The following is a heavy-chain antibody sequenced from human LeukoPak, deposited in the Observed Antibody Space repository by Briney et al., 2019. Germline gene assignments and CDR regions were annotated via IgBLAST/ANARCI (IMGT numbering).Heavy chain of an antibody. V-gene: IGHV3-21*06. CDR3: AREGAGDWREAFDV. CDR1: RFTFSSYI. D-gene: IGHD2-21*01. J-gene: IGHJ3*01. Sequence: AGSLTLSCPASRFTFSSYIMNWDRPPAGNGLEWVSSINGRRKYIYHTYSVKGRFTTSRDDAKNSLCLQITSLRAEDTAIYHCAREGAGDWREAFDVWGQGTLVTVSS. CDR2: INGRRKYI.